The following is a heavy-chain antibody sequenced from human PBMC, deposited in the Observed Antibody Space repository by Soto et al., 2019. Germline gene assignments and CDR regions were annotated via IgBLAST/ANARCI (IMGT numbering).Heavy chain of an antibody. V-gene: IGHV1-3*01. CDR2: INGGNENT. J-gene: IGHJ4*02. Sequence: ALVKVSCKASGYSFANHAIHWVRQAPGQRLEWLGVINGGNENTQFSQKFQGRVSFTRDTSANTASVELSGLRSEDTAVYYCARGDHSGSWRIDYWGQGTLVTVSS. CDR1: GYSFANHA. D-gene: IGHD3-10*01. CDR3: ARGDHSGSWRIDY.